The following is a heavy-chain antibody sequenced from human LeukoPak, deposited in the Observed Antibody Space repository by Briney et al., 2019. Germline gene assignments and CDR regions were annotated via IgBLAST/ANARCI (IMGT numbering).Heavy chain of an antibody. Sequence: GGSLRLSWAASGFTLGSYEMNWVRQAPGKGLEWVSYISGSGDTLYYADSVKGRFTISRDNSKNSLYLQMNSLRAEDTAVYYCARDTYYYDSSGYLRSLNYVMDVWGQGTTVTVSS. CDR3: ARDTYYYDSSGYLRSLNYVMDV. CDR1: GFTLGSYE. V-gene: IGHV3-48*03. D-gene: IGHD3-22*01. CDR2: ISGSGDTL. J-gene: IGHJ6*02.